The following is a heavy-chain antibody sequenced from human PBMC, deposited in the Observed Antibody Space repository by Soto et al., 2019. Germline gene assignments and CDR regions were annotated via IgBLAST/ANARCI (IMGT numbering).Heavy chain of an antibody. CDR2: IYYSGST. CDR1: GGSISSSSYY. V-gene: IGHV4-39*01. D-gene: IGHD3-10*01. CDR3: ARSLLWFGESYYYYYGMDV. J-gene: IGHJ6*02. Sequence: SETLSLTCTVSGGSISSSSYYWGWIRQPPGKGLEWIGSIYYSGSTYYNPSLKSRVTISVDTSKNQLSLKLSSVTAADTAVYYCARSLLWFGESYYYYYGMDVWGQGTTVS.